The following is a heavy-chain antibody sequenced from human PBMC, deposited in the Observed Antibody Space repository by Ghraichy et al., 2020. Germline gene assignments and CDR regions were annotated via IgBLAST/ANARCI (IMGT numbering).Heavy chain of an antibody. V-gene: IGHV3-7*01. D-gene: IGHD3-10*01. J-gene: IGHJ4*02. CDR3: AIPRRGY. CDR2: IKQDGSEK. Sequence: GGSLRLSCAASGFTFSIYWMSWVRQAPGKGLEWVANIKQDGSEKYYVDSVKGRFTISRDNARNTLYLQMNSLRAEDTAVYYCAIPRRGYWGQGTLVTVSS. CDR1: GFTFSIYW.